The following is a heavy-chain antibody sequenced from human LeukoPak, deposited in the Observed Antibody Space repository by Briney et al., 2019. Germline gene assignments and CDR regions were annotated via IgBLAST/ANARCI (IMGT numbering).Heavy chain of an antibody. CDR1: GFRFSSYA. CDR2: ISGSGGST. CDR3: AKENRGYSGYGVDY. J-gene: IGHJ4*02. V-gene: IGHV3-23*01. Sequence: GGSLRLSCAASGFRFSSYAMSWVRQAPGKGLEWVSAISGSGGSTYYADSVKGRFTISRDNSKNTLYLQMNRLRAEDTAVYHCAKENRGYSGYGVDYWGQGTLVTVSS. D-gene: IGHD5-12*01.